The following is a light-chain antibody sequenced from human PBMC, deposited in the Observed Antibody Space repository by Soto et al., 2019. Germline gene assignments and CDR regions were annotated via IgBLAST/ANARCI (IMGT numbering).Light chain of an antibody. Sequence: QSALTQPPSASGSPGQSVTISCTGTSSDVGGYNYVSWYQQHPGKAPKLMIYEVSKRPSGVPDRFSGCKSGNTASLTVSGPQAEDDADYYCTSYAGTHTCHVFRPGTKLTVL. J-gene: IGLJ1*01. CDR3: TSYAGTHTCHV. V-gene: IGLV2-8*01. CDR2: EVS. CDR1: SSDVGGYNY.